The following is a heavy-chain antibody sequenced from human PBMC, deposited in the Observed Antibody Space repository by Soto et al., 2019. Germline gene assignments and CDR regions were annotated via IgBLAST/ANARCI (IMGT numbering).Heavy chain of an antibody. Sequence: EVRLLESGGGVVQPGGSLTLSCATSGFTFNNYSMSWVRQAPGNGLEWVSSINRGGGPYYADSVKGRFTISRDNSKNMLYLRMNSLRADDTAVYFCARADGPLPVTLLGFWGQGTLVTVSS. CDR1: GFTFNNYS. CDR3: ARADGPLPVTLLGF. V-gene: IGHV3-23*01. D-gene: IGHD5-18*01. J-gene: IGHJ4*02. CDR2: INRGGGP.